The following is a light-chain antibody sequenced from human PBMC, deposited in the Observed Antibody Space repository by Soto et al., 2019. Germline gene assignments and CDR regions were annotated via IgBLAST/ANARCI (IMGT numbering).Light chain of an antibody. J-gene: IGLJ2*01. CDR3: VAWDDTLNGHLV. CDR2: NNN. CDR1: SSNIGRYT. V-gene: IGLV1-44*01. Sequence: QSVLTQPPSASGTPGQRVTISCSGSSSNIGRYTVNWYQQLPETAPKLLIFNNNQRPSGVPDRFSGSKSGTSASLAISGLQSEDETDYYCVAWDDTLNGHLVFGGGTKVTVL.